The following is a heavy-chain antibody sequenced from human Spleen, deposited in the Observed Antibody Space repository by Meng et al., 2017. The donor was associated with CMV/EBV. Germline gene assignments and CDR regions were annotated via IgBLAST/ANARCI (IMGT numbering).Heavy chain of an antibody. CDR3: AKDLDGWNYVTFDI. CDR1: GGSISSSSYY. D-gene: IGHD1-7*01. CDR2: ISGSGGST. Sequence: GGSLRLSCTVSGGSISSSSYYWGWIRQAPGKGLEWVSAISGSGGSTYYADSVKGRFTISRDNSKNTLYLQMNSLRAEDTAVYYCAKDLDGWNYVTFDIWGQGTMVTV. V-gene: IGHV3-23*01. J-gene: IGHJ3*02.